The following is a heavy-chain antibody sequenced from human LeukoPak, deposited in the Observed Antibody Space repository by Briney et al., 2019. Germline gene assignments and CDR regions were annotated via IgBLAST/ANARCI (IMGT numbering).Heavy chain of an antibody. V-gene: IGHV3-30*04. CDR3: ARDPGDIAARPYYMDV. Sequence: GGSLRLSCAASGFTFSSYAMHWVRQAPGKGLEWVAVISYDGSNKYYADSVKGRFTISRDNSKNTLYLQMNSLRAEDTAVYYCARDPGDIAARPYYMDVWGKGTTVTVSS. CDR1: GFTFSSYA. CDR2: ISYDGSNK. J-gene: IGHJ6*03. D-gene: IGHD6-6*01.